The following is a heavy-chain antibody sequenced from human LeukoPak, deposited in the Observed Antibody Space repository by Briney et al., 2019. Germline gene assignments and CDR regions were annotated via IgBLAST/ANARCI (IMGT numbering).Heavy chain of an antibody. Sequence: ASLKISCKAPGGTFSSYAISWVRHAPGQGLEWMGRIIPILRIANYAQKFQGRVTITADKPTSTAYMELSSLRSEDTAVYYCARGGGYGSQKLNWFDPWGQGTLVTVSS. J-gene: IGHJ5*02. V-gene: IGHV1-69*04. CDR1: GGTFSSYA. D-gene: IGHD3-10*01. CDR3: ARGGGYGSQKLNWFDP. CDR2: IIPILRIA.